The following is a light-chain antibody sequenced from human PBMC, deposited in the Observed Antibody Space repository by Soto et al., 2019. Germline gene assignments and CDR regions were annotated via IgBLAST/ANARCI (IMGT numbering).Light chain of an antibody. CDR2: GAS. J-gene: IGKJ1*01. CDR1: QSVSSY. Sequence: EIVLTQSPGTLSLSPGERATLSCRASQSVSSYLAWYQQKPGQAPRLLIYGASSRATGIPDRFSASGSGTDFTLTISRLEPEAFAVYYCQQYGSSSRTFGQGTKVEIK. V-gene: IGKV3-20*01. CDR3: QQYGSSSRT.